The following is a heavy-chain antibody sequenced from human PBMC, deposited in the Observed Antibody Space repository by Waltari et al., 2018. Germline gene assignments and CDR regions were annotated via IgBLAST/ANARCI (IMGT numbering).Heavy chain of an antibody. CDR2: INHSGST. V-gene: IGHV4-34*01. J-gene: IGHJ2*01. CDR1: GGSFSGYY. Sequence: VQLQQWGAGLLKPSETLSLTCAVYGGSFSGYYWSWIRQPPGKGLEWIGEINHSGSTNYNPSLNSRVTISVDTSKNQFSLKLSSVTAADTAVYYCARRRSYWYFDLWGRGTLVTVSS. CDR3: ARRRSYWYFDL.